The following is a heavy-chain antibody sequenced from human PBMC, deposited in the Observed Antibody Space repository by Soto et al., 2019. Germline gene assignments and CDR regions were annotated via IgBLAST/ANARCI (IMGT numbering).Heavy chain of an antibody. CDR3: VKGRCRYNTCYTVPLDF. Sequence: ASVKGSCKVSGYTLTELSMHWVRQAPVKGLEWMGGFDPEDGETIYAQKFQGRVTMTEDTSTDTAYMELSSLRPEDTAVYHCVKGRCRYNTCYTVPLDFWGQGTLVTVSS. CDR2: FDPEDGET. J-gene: IGHJ4*02. CDR1: GYTLTELS. D-gene: IGHD2-2*02. V-gene: IGHV1-24*01.